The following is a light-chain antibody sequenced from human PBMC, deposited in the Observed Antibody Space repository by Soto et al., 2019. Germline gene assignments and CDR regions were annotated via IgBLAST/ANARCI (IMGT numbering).Light chain of an antibody. CDR2: DAS. J-gene: IGKJ5*01. CDR1: QSLRSS. CDR3: QQRSNWPPIT. Sequence: ETMMTQSPDTLSVSLWERGTLXWMASQSLRSSLAWYQQKPGQAPRLLIYDASTRATGIPARFSGSGSGTDFTLTISSLEPEDAAVYYCQQRSNWPPITFGQGTRLEIK. V-gene: IGKV3-11*01.